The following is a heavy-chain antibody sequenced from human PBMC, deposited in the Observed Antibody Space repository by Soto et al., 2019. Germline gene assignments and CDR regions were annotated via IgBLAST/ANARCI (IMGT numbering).Heavy chain of an antibody. CDR1: GFTFSSYW. D-gene: IGHD3-3*01. V-gene: IGHV3-7*03. CDR3: ARALRFLEWSLGY. Sequence: EVQLVESGGGLVQPGGSLRLSCAASGFTFSSYWMSWVRQAPGKGLEWVANIKQDGSEKYYVDSVKGRFTISIDNAKNSLYLQMNSLRAEDTAVYYCARALRFLEWSLGYWGQGTLVTVSS. J-gene: IGHJ4*02. CDR2: IKQDGSEK.